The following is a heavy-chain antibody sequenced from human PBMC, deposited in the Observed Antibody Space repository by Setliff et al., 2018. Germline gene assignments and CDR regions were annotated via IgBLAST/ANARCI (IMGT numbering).Heavy chain of an antibody. CDR1: GASMRSGTFY. Sequence: SETLSLTCTVSGASMRSGTFYWSWIRLHPGKGLEWIGYISYSGNTYYNPSFEGRLALSVDASMNQFSLRLSSVTAADSAIYYCARDRTYYGSGTYTRWFDYWGQGTLVTVSS. V-gene: IGHV4-31*03. D-gene: IGHD3-10*01. J-gene: IGHJ4*02. CDR2: ISYSGNT. CDR3: ARDRTYYGSGTYTRWFDY.